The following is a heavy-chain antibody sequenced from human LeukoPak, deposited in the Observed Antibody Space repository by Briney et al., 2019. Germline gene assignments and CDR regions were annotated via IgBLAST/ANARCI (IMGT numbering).Heavy chain of an antibody. V-gene: IGHV3-7*01. CDR1: GFTFSSYS. CDR3: ARSLWPEDY. Sequence: PGGSLRLSCAASGFTFSSYSMNWVRQAPGKGLEWVANIKKDGSEKNYVDSVKGRFTISRDNAKTSLYLQMNSLRAEDTAVYYCARSLWPEDYWGQGTLVTVSS. J-gene: IGHJ4*02. CDR2: IKKDGSEK. D-gene: IGHD5-18*01.